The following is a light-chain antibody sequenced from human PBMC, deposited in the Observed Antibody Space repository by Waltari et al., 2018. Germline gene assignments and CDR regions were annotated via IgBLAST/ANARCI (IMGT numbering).Light chain of an antibody. V-gene: IGKV1-5*01. CDR1: HDILFP. CDR3: QHYQNFSRA. CDR2: DAS. J-gene: IGKJ1*01. Sequence: IQVTQSPSTLSASVGDSVTMPCRASHDILFPLAWYQQKPGRAPKLLIYDASQLESGVPSRFSGSESGKDFTLTITSLQPDDVATYYCQHYQNFSRAFGQGTKVEI.